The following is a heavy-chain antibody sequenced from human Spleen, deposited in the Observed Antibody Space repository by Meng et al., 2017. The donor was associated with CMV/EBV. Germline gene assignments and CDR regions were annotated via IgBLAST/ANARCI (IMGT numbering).Heavy chain of an antibody. CDR3: ASGYCSSTSCSDYYYYGMDV. CDR1: GFTFSSYA. CDR2: ISYDGSNK. V-gene: IGHV3-30*04. Sequence: GGSLRLSCAASGFTFSSYAMHWVRQAPGKGLEWVAVISYDGSNKYYADSVKGRFTISRDNSKNTLYLQMNSLRAEDTAVYYCASGYCSSTSCSDYYYYGMDVWGQGTTVTVSS. J-gene: IGHJ6*02. D-gene: IGHD2-2*03.